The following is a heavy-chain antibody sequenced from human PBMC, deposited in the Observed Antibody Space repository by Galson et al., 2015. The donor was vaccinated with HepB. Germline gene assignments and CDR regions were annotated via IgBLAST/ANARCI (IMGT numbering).Heavy chain of an antibody. CDR3: AKEGSRIFWDLGD. J-gene: IGHJ4*02. Sequence: SLRLSCAASGFTFSTYGMHWVRQAPGKGLEWVAVISSDGSITYYGDSVRGRFTISRDSSMNTLYLQLNSLRPDDTAIYYCAKEGSRIFWDLGDWGQGTLATVSS. CDR2: ISSDGSIT. D-gene: IGHD3-9*01. CDR1: GFTFSTYG. V-gene: IGHV3-30*18.